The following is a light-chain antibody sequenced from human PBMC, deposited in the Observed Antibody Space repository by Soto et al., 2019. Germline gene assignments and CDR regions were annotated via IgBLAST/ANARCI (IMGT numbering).Light chain of an antibody. V-gene: IGKV4-1*01. CDR3: QQYYRTPPYT. CDR1: QSVLYSSNTKNY. J-gene: IGKJ2*01. CDR2: WAS. Sequence: DIVMTQSPDSLAVSLGERATINCKSSQSVLYSSNTKNYLAWYQQQPGQPPKLLIYWASTRESGVPDRLSGSGSGTDFTLSISSLQAEDVAVYYCQQYYRTPPYTFGQGTKLEIK.